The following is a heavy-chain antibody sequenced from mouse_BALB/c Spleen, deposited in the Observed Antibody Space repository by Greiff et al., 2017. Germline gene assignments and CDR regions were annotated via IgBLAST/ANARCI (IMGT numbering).Heavy chain of an antibody. Sequence: VQLQQSGPGLVKPSQSLSLTCSVTGYSITSGYYWNWIRQFPGNKLEWMGYISYDGSNNYNPSLKNRISITRDTSKNQFFLKLNSVTTEDTATYYCARVGNWAWFAYWGQGTLVTVSA. CDR1: GYSITSGYY. CDR2: ISYDGSN. D-gene: IGHD4-1*02. V-gene: IGHV3-6*02. CDR3: ARVGNWAWFAY. J-gene: IGHJ3*01.